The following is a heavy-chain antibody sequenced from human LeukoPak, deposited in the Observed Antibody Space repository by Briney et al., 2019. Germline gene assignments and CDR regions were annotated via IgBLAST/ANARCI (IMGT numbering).Heavy chain of an antibody. CDR3: ARGNDYGDYFDY. CDR2: INPNSGGT. CDR1: GYTFTGYY. J-gene: IGHJ4*02. V-gene: IGHV1-2*02. Sequence: ASVKVSCKASGYTFTGYYMHWVRQAPGQGRAWMGSINPNSGGTNYAQKFQGTVTMTRDTSISTAYMELSRLRSDDTDVYYCARGNDYGDYFDYWGQGTLVTVSS. D-gene: IGHD4-17*01.